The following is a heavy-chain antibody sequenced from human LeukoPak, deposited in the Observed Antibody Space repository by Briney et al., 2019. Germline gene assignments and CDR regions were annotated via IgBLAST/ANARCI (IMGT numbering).Heavy chain of an antibody. V-gene: IGHV3-9*01. D-gene: IGHD3-22*01. CDR2: ISWNSGSI. CDR1: GLTFDDYA. Sequence: PGRSLRLSCAASGLTFDDYAMHWVRQAPGKGLECVSGISWNSGSIGYADSVKGRFTISRDNAKNSLYLQMNSLRAEDTALYYCAKDMTLGFDSSGYLDYWGQGTLVTVSS. CDR3: AKDMTLGFDSSGYLDY. J-gene: IGHJ4*02.